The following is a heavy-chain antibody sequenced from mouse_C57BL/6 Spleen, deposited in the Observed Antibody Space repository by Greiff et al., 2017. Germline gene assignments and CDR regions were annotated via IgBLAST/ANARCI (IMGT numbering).Heavy chain of an antibody. CDR3: ARESTVVDYFAMGD. Sequence: QVQLQQPGAELVMPGASVKLSCKASGYTFTSYWMHWVKQRPGQGLEWIGEIDPSGSYTNYNQKFKGKSTMTVDKSTSTAYLQLSSLTSEDSAVYYCARESTVVDYFAMGDWGQGTSVT. J-gene: IGHJ4*01. CDR2: IDPSGSYT. D-gene: IGHD1-1*01. V-gene: IGHV1-69*01. CDR1: GYTFTSYW.